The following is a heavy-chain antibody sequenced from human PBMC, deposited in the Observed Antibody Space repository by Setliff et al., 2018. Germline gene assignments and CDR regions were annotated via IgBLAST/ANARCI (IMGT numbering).Heavy chain of an antibody. V-gene: IGHV4-59*01. D-gene: IGHD1-26*01. CDR3: AAVGTSAGGGWFDP. CDR1: GGSIRDYY. Sequence: PSETLSLTCTVSGGSIRDYYWNWIRQSPGKGLEWIGYIYYRGTTNYNASLKSRVTISIDMSRNQFSLKLTSATAADTAIYFCAAVGTSAGGGWFDPWGQGTLVTAPQ. CDR2: IYYRGTT. J-gene: IGHJ5*02.